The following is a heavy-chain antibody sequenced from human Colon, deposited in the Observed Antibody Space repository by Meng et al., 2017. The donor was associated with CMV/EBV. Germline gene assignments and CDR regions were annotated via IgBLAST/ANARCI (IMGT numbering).Heavy chain of an antibody. D-gene: IGHD5-18*01. J-gene: IGHJ4*02. Sequence: QVQLQESGPGLVKPSEPLPLTCPVSGVSFSHYYWSWIRQPAGKGPEWIGRIYIRGGTNYNPSLKSRVTMSVDTSKNQFSLKLSSVTAADTAVYYCAVQPCYDGYCYFDYWGQGTLVTVSS. V-gene: IGHV4-4*07. CDR1: GVSFSHYY. CDR2: IYIRGGT. CDR3: AVQPCYDGYCYFDY.